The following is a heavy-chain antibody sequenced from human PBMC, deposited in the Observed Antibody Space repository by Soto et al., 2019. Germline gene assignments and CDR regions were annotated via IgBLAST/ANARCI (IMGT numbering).Heavy chain of an antibody. V-gene: IGHV1-69*02. CDR2: IIPILGIA. J-gene: IGHJ6*03. Sequence: QVQLVQSGAEVKKPGSSVKVSCKASGGTFSSYTISWVRQAPGQGLEWMGRIIPILGIANYAQKFQGRVTITEDKSTSTAYMELSSLRSEDTAVYYCARQSKGYCSSTSCPTYYYYYMDVWGKGTTVTVSS. CDR3: ARQSKGYCSSTSCPTYYYYYMDV. D-gene: IGHD2-2*01. CDR1: GGTFSSYT.